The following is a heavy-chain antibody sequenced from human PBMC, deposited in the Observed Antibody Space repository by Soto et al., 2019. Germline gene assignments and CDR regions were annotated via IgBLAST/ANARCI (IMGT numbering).Heavy chain of an antibody. D-gene: IGHD2-8*02. CDR2: IPFNATNG. Sequence: GGSLRLSCAASGSTFSNFAMHWVRQAPGKGLEWISVIPFNATNGFYADSVKGRFSISRDNSTNRLYLQMTNLRPEDTAIYYCARDRGRGYCTGGLCYMGLDHWGQGTPVTVS. CDR3: ARDRGRGYCTGGLCYMGLDH. V-gene: IGHV3-30-3*01. J-gene: IGHJ4*02. CDR1: GSTFSNFA.